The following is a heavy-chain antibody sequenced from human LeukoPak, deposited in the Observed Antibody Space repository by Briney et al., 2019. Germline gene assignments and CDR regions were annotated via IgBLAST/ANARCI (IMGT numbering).Heavy chain of an antibody. J-gene: IGHJ4*02. CDR3: ARDSYYGGTQDY. CDR1: GFLFSSYE. D-gene: IGHD4-23*01. V-gene: IGHV3-48*03. Sequence: PGGSLRLSCAASGFLFSSYEMNSVRQAPGKGLEWVPYISTSGGTIYYADSVKGRFTISRDNGKNSLYLQMNSLRAEDTAVYYCARDSYYGGTQDYWGQGTLVTVSS. CDR2: ISTSGGTI.